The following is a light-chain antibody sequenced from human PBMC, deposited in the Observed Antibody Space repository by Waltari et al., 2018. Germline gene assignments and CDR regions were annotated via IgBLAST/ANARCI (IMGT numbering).Light chain of an antibody. CDR3: QQSYSSLYT. CDR1: QRISNF. J-gene: IGKJ2*01. V-gene: IGKV1-39*01. Sequence: DIQMTQSPSSLYASVGDRVTITCRASQRISNFLNWYQQKPGKAPKLLIYAASSLQSGVPSRFSASGSGTDFTLTISSLQPEDFATYFCQQSYSSLYTFGQGTKLEI. CDR2: AAS.